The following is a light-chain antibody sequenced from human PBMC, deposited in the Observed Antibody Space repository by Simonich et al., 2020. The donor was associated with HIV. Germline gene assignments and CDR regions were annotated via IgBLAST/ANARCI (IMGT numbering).Light chain of an antibody. Sequence: EIVMTQSPATLSVSPGERATLSCRASQGVSSDLAWYQQKLGQAPRLLIYGASTRATGIPARFSGSGSGTEFTLTISSMQSEDFAVYYCQQYNNWPRTFGQGTKVEIK. CDR2: GAS. CDR1: QGVSSD. J-gene: IGKJ1*01. V-gene: IGKV3-15*01. CDR3: QQYNNWPRT.